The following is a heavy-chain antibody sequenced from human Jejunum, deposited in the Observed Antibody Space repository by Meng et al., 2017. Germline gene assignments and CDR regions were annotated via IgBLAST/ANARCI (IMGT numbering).Heavy chain of an antibody. Sequence: QVQLVQSGAEAKKSGASVKVSCKASGYTFSDHYIHWVRQAPGQGLEWMGWTNPDTGGTNYAQKFQGWVTMTRDTSISTAYMELRRLRSDDTAVYYCARDAGSFLDYYFDSWGQGTLVTVSS. CDR1: GYTFSDHY. CDR2: TNPDTGGT. CDR3: ARDAGSFLDYYFDS. J-gene: IGHJ4*02. V-gene: IGHV1-2*04. D-gene: IGHD1-1*01.